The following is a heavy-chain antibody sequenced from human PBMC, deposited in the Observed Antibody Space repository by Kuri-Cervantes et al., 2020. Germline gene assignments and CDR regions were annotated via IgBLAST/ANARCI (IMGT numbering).Heavy chain of an antibody. J-gene: IGHJ6*02. CDR3: AREVAWSLDIVGIYYYYGMDV. Sequence: GESLKISCAASGFTFSSYSMNWVRQAPGKGLEWVAVISYDGSNKYYADSVKGRFTISRDNAKNSLYLQMNSLRAEDTAVYYCAREVAWSLDIVGIYYYYGMDVWGQGTTVTVSS. D-gene: IGHD5-12*01. CDR1: GFTFSSYS. V-gene: IGHV3-30*03. CDR2: ISYDGSNK.